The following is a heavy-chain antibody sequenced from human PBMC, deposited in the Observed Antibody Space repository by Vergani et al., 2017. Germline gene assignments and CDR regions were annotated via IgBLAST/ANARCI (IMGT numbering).Heavy chain of an antibody. V-gene: IGHV3-9*01. J-gene: IGHJ2*01. CDR2: INWNSDSI. D-gene: IGHD6-13*01. Sequence: VQLVESGGGVVQPGRSLRLSCAASGFTFSSYAMHWVRPAPGKGLEWVSGINWNSDSIAYADSVKGRFTISRDNAKNSLYLQMNSLRAEDTALYYCVKDIAASGNYWYFDLWGRGTLVTVSS. CDR3: VKDIAASGNYWYFDL. CDR1: GFTFSSYA.